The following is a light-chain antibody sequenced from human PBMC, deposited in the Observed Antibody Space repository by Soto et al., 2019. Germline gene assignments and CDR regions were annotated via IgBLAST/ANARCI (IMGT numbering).Light chain of an antibody. CDR1: SSDIGGFSF. V-gene: IGLV2-14*03. J-gene: IGLJ3*02. Sequence: QSALTQPASVSGSPGQSITISCTGTSSDIGGFSFVSWYQQHPGKAPKLVMYDVSFRPTGVSNRFSGSKSGNTASLTISGLQVEDEADYYFTSFTNTTTGVFGGGTKVTVL. CDR2: DVS. CDR3: TSFTNTTTGV.